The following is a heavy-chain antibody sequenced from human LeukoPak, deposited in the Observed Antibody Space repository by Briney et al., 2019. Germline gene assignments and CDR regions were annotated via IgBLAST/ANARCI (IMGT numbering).Heavy chain of an antibody. V-gene: IGHV3-30-3*01. CDR3: AREELGSSLGFDP. CDR2: ISFDGSNK. Sequence: GGSLRLSCAASGFTFSSYTIRWVRQPPGKGLEWVAVISFDGSNKYYADSVKGRFTISRDNSKNTLYLQMNSLRAEDTAVYYCAREELGSSLGFDPWGQGTLVTVSS. J-gene: IGHJ5*02. D-gene: IGHD3-16*01. CDR1: GFTFSSYT.